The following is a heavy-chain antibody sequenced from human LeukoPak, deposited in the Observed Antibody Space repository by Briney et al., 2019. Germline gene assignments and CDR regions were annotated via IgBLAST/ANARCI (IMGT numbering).Heavy chain of an antibody. J-gene: IGHJ6*02. CDR1: AFSLNAYN. D-gene: IGHD3-16*01. CDR3: ATAHAFLGGMYYYGMDV. V-gene: IGHV3-21*04. Sequence: GWSLTLSCAASAFSLNAYNMNWLRQAPGKGLEGVSSISYTGTYIYYADSVKGGFTISRDNSKNTLYLQINSLRAEDTAVYYCATAHAFLGGMYYYGMDVWGQGTTVTVSS. CDR2: ISYTGTYI.